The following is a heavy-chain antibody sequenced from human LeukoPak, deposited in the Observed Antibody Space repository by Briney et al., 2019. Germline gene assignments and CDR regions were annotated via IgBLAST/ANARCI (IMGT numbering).Heavy chain of an antibody. J-gene: IGHJ6*03. Sequence: SETLSLTCAVYGGSFSGYYWSWIRQPPGKGLEWIGEINHSGSTNYNPSLKSRVTISVDTSKNQFSLKLSSVTAADTAVYYCARHVGYSSSWNEYYYYYYYMDVWGKGTTVTISS. V-gene: IGHV4-34*01. CDR3: ARHVGYSSSWNEYYYYYYYMDV. CDR1: GGSFSGYY. CDR2: INHSGST. D-gene: IGHD6-13*01.